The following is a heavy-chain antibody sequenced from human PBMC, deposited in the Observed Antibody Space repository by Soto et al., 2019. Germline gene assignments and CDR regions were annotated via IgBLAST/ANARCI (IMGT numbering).Heavy chain of an antibody. CDR2: ISGYNGNT. Sequence: QVQLVQSGVEVKKPGASVRVSCKASGYTFTNYGITWVRQAPGQGLEWLGWISGYNGNTNYAQKFQGRVTMPTDTSTSTAYMDLTSLRYADTAVYYCARGGRFAVADTDYWGQGTLLTVSS. J-gene: IGHJ4*02. CDR3: ARGGRFAVADTDY. CDR1: GYTFTNYG. V-gene: IGHV1-18*01. D-gene: IGHD3-3*01.